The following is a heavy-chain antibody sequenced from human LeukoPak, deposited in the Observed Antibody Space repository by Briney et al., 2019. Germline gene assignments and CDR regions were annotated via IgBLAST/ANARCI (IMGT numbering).Heavy chain of an antibody. V-gene: IGHV3-64D*06. CDR1: GFTFSSYA. CDR2: ISSNGGST. D-gene: IGHD2-2*01. Sequence: GGSLRLSCSASGFTFSSYAMHWVRQAPGKGLEYVSAISSNGGSTYYADSVKGRFTISRDNCRNTLYLQMSSLRAEDTAVYYCVKVIDSSAYQLRGTLDYWGQGTLVTVSS. CDR3: VKVIDSSAYQLRGTLDY. J-gene: IGHJ4*02.